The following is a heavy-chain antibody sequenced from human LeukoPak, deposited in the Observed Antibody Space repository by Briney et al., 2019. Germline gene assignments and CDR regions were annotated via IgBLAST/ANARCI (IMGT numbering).Heavy chain of an antibody. CDR1: GGTFSSYA. D-gene: IGHD2-15*01. Sequence: ASVKVSCKASGGTFSSYAISWVRQAPGQGLEWMGGIIPIFGTANYAQKFQGRVTITADESTSTAYMELSSLRSEDTAVYYCARDVYCSGGSCYFNWFDPWGQGTLVTVSS. V-gene: IGHV1-69*01. J-gene: IGHJ5*02. CDR2: IIPIFGTA. CDR3: ARDVYCSGGSCYFNWFDP.